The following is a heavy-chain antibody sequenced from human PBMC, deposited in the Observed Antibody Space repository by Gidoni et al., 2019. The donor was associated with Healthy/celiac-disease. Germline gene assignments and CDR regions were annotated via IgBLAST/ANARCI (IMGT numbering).Heavy chain of an antibody. V-gene: IGHV3-30*18. Sequence: QVQLVESGGGVVQPGRSLRLPCAAAGFTVSTYGMPGVRQAPGKGLEWVAVISYYGSNKYYADSVKGLFTISRDNSKNTLYLQMNSLRAEDTAVYYCAKDPGSGSYYYGMDVWGQGTTVTVSS. CDR2: ISYYGSNK. CDR1: GFTVSTYG. D-gene: IGHD1-26*01. J-gene: IGHJ6*02. CDR3: AKDPGSGSYYYGMDV.